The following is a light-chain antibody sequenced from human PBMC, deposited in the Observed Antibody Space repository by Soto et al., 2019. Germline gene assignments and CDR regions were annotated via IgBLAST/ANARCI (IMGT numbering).Light chain of an antibody. CDR1: QSVGSSY. J-gene: IGKJ2*01. CDR2: GAS. CDR3: QHSRGSPPAYT. V-gene: IGKV3-20*01. Sequence: EIVLTQSPDTLSLSPGERATLSCRASQSVGSSYLAWYQQKPGQAPGLLIYGASSRATGIPDRFSGSGSGTAFTLTISRLEPEDFAVYYCQHSRGSPPAYTFGQGTKLEIK.